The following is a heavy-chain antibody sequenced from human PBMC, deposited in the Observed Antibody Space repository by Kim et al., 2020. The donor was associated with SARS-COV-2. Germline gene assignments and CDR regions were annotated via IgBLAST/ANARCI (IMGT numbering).Heavy chain of an antibody. Sequence: GGSLRLSCAASGFTFSSYSMNWVRQAPGKGLEWVSYISSSSSTIYYADSVKGRFTISRDNTKNSLYLQMNSLRDEDTAVYYCARECQGSYGDYPFDYWGQGTLVTVSS. V-gene: IGHV3-48*02. CDR3: ARECQGSYGDYPFDY. CDR2: ISSSSSTI. J-gene: IGHJ4*02. D-gene: IGHD4-17*01. CDR1: GFTFSSYS.